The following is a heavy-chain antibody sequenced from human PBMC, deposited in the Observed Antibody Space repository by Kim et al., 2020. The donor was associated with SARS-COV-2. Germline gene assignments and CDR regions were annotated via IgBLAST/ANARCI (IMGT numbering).Heavy chain of an antibody. J-gene: IGHJ6*02. Sequence: GGSLRLSCAASGFTFSSYGMHWVRQAPGKGLEWVAVISYDGSNKYYADSVKGRFTISRDNSKNTLYLQMNSLRAEDTAVYYCARSYGSGSYYPHYYYYGMDVWGQGTTVTVSS. CDR2: ISYDGSNK. CDR1: GFTFSSYG. D-gene: IGHD3-10*01. V-gene: IGHV3-33*05. CDR3: ARSYGSGSYYPHYYYYGMDV.